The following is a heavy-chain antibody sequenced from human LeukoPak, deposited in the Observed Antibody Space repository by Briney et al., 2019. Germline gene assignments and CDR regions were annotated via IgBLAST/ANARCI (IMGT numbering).Heavy chain of an antibody. D-gene: IGHD6-19*01. V-gene: IGHV4-59*11. CDR2: IYSSGST. Sequence: SETLSLTCTVSGGSISGHYWSWIRQPPGKELEWIGYIYSSGSTNYSPSLKSRVTMSVDTSKNQFSLNLSSVTAADTAVYYCARTVRQWLANDAFDIWGQGTTVTVSS. CDR1: GGSISGHY. CDR3: ARTVRQWLANDAFDI. J-gene: IGHJ3*02.